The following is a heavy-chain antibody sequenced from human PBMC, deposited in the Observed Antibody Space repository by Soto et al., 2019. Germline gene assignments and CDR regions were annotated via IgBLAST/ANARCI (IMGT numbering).Heavy chain of an antibody. CDR2: INPSGGST. Sequence: ASVKVSCKASGYTFTNYYMHWVRQAPGQGLEWMGIINPSGGSTNYAQKFQSRVTMTRDTSTSTVYMELSSLTSEDTAVYYCAREYCTNGVCYTRHTYYYYGMDVWGQGTTVTVSS. V-gene: IGHV1-46*01. CDR3: AREYCTNGVCYTRHTYYYYGMDV. D-gene: IGHD2-8*01. CDR1: GYTFTNYY. J-gene: IGHJ6*02.